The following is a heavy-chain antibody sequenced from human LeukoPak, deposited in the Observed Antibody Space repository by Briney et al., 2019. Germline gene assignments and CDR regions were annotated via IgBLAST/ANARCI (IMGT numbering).Heavy chain of an antibody. CDR1: GFTFSSYG. CDR2: MTYDGSKR. CDR3: AKDKKAYCSSTSCYGIWDY. J-gene: IGHJ4*02. V-gene: IGHV3-30*02. Sequence: PGGSLRLSCVVSGFTFSSYGMHWVRQAPGKGLEWVAFMTYDGSKRPYADSVKGRFTISRDNSKNTLYLQMNSLRAEDTAVYYCAKDKKAYCSSTSCYGIWDYWGQGTLVTVSS. D-gene: IGHD2-2*01.